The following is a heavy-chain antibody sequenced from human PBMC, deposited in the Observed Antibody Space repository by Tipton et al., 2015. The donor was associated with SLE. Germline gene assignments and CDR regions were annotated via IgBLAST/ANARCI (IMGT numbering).Heavy chain of an antibody. CDR2: LSFGGIT. CDR1: GDSLTTNY. V-gene: IGHV4-59*13. Sequence: TLSLTCTVSGDSLTTNYWNWIRQSPGKGLEWIGYLSFGGITNYNPSLESRVTISVDTSKNQFSLKLSSVSAADTAVYYCARESPVAGTDNWLDPWGPGILVTVSS. J-gene: IGHJ5*02. D-gene: IGHD6-19*01. CDR3: ARESPVAGTDNWLDP.